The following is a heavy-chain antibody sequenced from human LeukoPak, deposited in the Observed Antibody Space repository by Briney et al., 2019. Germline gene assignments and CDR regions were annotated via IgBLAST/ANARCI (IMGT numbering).Heavy chain of an antibody. V-gene: IGHV1-18*01. D-gene: IGHD3-22*01. CDR1: GYTFTNYG. CDR3: AREGYYYDSSGYYYGAFDI. Sequence: ASVKVSCKASGYTFTNYGINWVRQAPGQGLEWMGWISALNGNTNYAQKLQGRVTMTIDTSTSTAYMELRSLTSDDTAVYYCAREGYYYDSSGYYYGAFDIWGQGTMVTVSS. J-gene: IGHJ3*02. CDR2: ISALNGNT.